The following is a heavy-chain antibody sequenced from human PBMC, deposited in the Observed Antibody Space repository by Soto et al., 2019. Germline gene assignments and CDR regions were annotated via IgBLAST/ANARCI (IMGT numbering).Heavy chain of an antibody. D-gene: IGHD4-17*01. CDR3: ARVYGDYLDY. CDR1: GGSISSYY. V-gene: IGHV4-59*01. CDR2: IYYSGGT. Sequence: SETLSLTCTVSGGSISSYYWSWIRQPPGKGLEWIGYIYYSGGTNYNPSLKSRVTISVDTSKNQFSLKLSSVTAADTAVYYCARVYGDYLDYWGQGTLVTVSS. J-gene: IGHJ4*02.